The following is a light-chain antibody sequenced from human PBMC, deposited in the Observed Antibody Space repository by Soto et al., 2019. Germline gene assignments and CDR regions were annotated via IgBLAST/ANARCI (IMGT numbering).Light chain of an antibody. CDR2: AAS. CDR1: QSIGRY. CDR3: QQSHTSPRT. J-gene: IGKJ1*01. Sequence: DIQMTQSPSSLSASVGDRITITCRASQSIGRYLNWFQQKPGKAPKLLIYAASSLQGGAPSRFSGSGSGTDFTLTISSLQPEDFTTYYCQQSHTSPRTFGQGTRVEI. V-gene: IGKV1-39*01.